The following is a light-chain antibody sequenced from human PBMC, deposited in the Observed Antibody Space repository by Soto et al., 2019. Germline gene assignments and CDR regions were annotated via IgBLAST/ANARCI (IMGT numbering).Light chain of an antibody. CDR2: AVS. J-gene: IGLJ1*01. V-gene: IGLV2-14*01. CDR3: SSYTSDSSYV. Sequence: QSALTQPASVSGSPGQSITISCTGTSSDVGLYDYVSWYQQHPGKAPQLMIYAVSNRPSGVSNRFSDSKSGNTASLFISGLQAEDVADYYCSSYTSDSSYVFGSGTKVTVL. CDR1: SSDVGLYDY.